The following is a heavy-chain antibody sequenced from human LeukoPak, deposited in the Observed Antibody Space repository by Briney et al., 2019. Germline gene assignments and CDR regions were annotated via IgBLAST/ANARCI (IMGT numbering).Heavy chain of an antibody. J-gene: IGHJ6*02. Sequence: GGSLRLSCAASGFTFSSYSMNWVRQAPGKGLEWVSYISSSSSTIYYADPVKGRFTISRDNAKNSLYLQMNSLRAEDTAVYYCARDRGAHGMDVWGQGTTVTVSS. CDR3: ARDRGAHGMDV. CDR2: ISSSSSTI. CDR1: GFTFSSYS. D-gene: IGHD3-10*01. V-gene: IGHV3-48*01.